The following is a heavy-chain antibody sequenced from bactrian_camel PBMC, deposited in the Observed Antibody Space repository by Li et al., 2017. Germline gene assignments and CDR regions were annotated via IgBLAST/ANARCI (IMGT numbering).Heavy chain of an antibody. V-gene: IGHV3S1*01. CDR3: AADVNPLRYVELSSIMY. D-gene: IGHD7*01. CDR1: DYPWGNNC. J-gene: IGHJ4*01. CDR2: IAIGGGST. Sequence: QVQLVESGGGSVQAGGSLRFSCAASDYPWGNNCMGWFRQAPGKEREGVAAIAIGGGSTYYADSVKARFTISQDNTKNTVDLQMNNLKPEDTAMYYCAADVNPLRYVELSSIMYWGQGTQVTVS.